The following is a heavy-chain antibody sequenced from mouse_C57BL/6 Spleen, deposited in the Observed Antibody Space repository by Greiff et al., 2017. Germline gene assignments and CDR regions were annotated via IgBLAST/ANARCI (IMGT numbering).Heavy chain of an antibody. J-gene: IGHJ2*01. CDR3: ARSGYYGSRNFDY. V-gene: IGHV1-85*01. CDR2: IYPRDGST. Sequence: QVQLKDSGPELVKPGASVKLSCKASGYTFTSSDINWVKQRPGQGLEWLGWIYPRDGSTKYNEKFKGKATLTVDTSSSTAYMELHSLTSEDSAVYFCARSGYYGSRNFDYWGQGTTLTVSS. CDR1: GYTFTSSD. D-gene: IGHD1-1*01.